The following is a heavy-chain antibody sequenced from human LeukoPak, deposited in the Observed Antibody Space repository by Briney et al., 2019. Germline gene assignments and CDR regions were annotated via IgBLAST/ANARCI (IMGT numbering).Heavy chain of an antibody. CDR2: FDPRDSQS. V-gene: IGHV5-10-1*01. CDR1: GYSFTNYW. Sequence: GESLKISCKTSGYSFTNYWIIWVRQVPGEGLEWMGRFDPRDSQSNYSPSFQGHVTISTDNSITTAYLQWSSLRASDTAMYYCAACGDNPHYWGQGTQVTVSS. CDR3: AACGDNPHY. J-gene: IGHJ4*02. D-gene: IGHD3-10*01.